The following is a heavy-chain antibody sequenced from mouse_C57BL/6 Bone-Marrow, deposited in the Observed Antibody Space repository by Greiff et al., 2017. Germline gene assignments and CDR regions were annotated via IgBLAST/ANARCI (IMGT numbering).Heavy chain of an antibody. D-gene: IGHD1-1*01. J-gene: IGHJ1*03. V-gene: IGHV1-69*01. CDR1: GYTFTSYW. CDR2: IDPSDSYT. CDR3: ARSRHYYGFYWYFDV. Sequence: VQLQQPGAELVMPGASVKLSCKASGYTFTSYWMHWVKQRPGQGLEWIGEIDPSDSYTNYNQKFKGKSTLTVDKSSSTAYMQLSSLTSEDSAVYYCARSRHYYGFYWYFDVWGTGTTVTVSS.